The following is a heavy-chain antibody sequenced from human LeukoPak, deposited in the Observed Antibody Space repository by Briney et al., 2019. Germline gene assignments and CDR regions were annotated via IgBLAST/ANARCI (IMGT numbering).Heavy chain of an antibody. CDR1: GFSFSDFY. CDR2: VYKDGSEK. CDR3: ARTRASLAF. J-gene: IGHJ4*02. Sequence: TGGSLRLSCAASGFSFSDFYMSWGRQAPGKGLEWVASVYKDGSEKNYADSVKGRFTISRDNTQNSLYLQMNSLRDEDTAVYYCARTRASLAFWGQGTLVTVSS. D-gene: IGHD3-10*01. V-gene: IGHV3-7*03.